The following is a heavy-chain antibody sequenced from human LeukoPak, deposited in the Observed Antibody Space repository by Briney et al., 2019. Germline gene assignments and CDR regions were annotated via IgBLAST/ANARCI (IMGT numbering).Heavy chain of an antibody. J-gene: IGHJ5*02. D-gene: IGHD3-3*01. V-gene: IGHV1-2*02. Sequence: ASVKVSCKASGYTFTSYGISWVRQAPGQGLEWMGWINPNSGGTNYAQKFQGRVTMTRDTSISTAYMELSRLRSDDTAVYYCARGSYDFWSGYYGLRDEYNWFDPWGQGTLVTVSS. CDR2: INPNSGGT. CDR1: GYTFTSYG. CDR3: ARGSYDFWSGYYGLRDEYNWFDP.